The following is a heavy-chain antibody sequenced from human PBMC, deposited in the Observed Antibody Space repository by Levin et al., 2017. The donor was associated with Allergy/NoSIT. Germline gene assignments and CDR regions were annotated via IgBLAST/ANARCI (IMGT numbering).Heavy chain of an antibody. J-gene: IGHJ5*02. Sequence: ASVKVSCKASGYTFTSYAMNWVRQAPGQGLEWMGWINTNTGNPTYAQGFTGRFVFSLDTSVSTAYLQISSLKAEDTAVYYCARACGLYYDFWSGYYTGWFDPWGQGTLVTVSS. D-gene: IGHD3-3*01. CDR2: INTNTGNP. CDR3: ARACGLYYDFWSGYYTGWFDP. V-gene: IGHV7-4-1*02. CDR1: GYTFTSYA.